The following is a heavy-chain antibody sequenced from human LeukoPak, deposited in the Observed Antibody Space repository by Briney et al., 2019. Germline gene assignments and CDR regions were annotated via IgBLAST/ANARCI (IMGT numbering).Heavy chain of an antibody. J-gene: IGHJ3*02. CDR2: IKQDGSEK. CDR3: ARVYSSSSGKNAFDI. V-gene: IGHV3-7*03. CDR1: GFTFSNYW. D-gene: IGHD6-6*01. Sequence: GGSLRLSCAASGFTFSNYWMSWVRQAPGKGLEWVANIKQDGSEKDYVDSVKGRFTISRDNAKNSLFLQVNSLRAEDTAVYYCARVYSSSSGKNAFDIWGQETMVTVSS.